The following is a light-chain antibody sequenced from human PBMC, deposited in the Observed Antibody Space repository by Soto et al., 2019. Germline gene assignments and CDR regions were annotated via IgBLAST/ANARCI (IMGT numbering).Light chain of an antibody. CDR2: GAS. Sequence: VLTQSPGTLSLSPGETATLSCRASHSISSSYVAWYQQKPGQTPRLLIYGASTRATGIPDRFDGTGSGTDFRLTISRVAPEDFAVYYCQQYGGSSAYIFGQGTKLEIK. V-gene: IGKV3-20*01. J-gene: IGKJ2*01. CDR1: HSISSSY. CDR3: QQYGGSSAYI.